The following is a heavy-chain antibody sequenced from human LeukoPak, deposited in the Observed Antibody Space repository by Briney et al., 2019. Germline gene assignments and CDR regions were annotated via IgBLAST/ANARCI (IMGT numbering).Heavy chain of an antibody. CDR1: GFTFSGHK. V-gene: IGHV3-48*01. Sequence: GGALRLSCAASGFTFSGHKINWVRQGSGERLESVSYMSRSGDIIYYADSVKGRFTISRDNAKNSLYLQMNSLRAENTAVYYCARDVYYGSGSPRLDYWGQGTLVTVSS. J-gene: IGHJ4*02. CDR2: MSRSGDII. CDR3: ARDVYYGSGSPRLDY. D-gene: IGHD3-10*01.